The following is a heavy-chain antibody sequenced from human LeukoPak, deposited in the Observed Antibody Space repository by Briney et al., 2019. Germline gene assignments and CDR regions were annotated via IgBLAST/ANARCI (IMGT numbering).Heavy chain of an antibody. CDR1: GGSISSSSYY. V-gene: IGHV4-39*01. Sequence: SETLSLTCTVSGGSISSSSYYWGWIRQPPGKGLEWIGSIYYSGSTYYNPSLKSRVTISVDTSKNQFSLKLSSVTAADTAVYYCARIDPYYYYGMDVWGQGTTVTVSS. CDR2: IYYSGST. CDR3: ARIDPYYYYGMDV. J-gene: IGHJ6*02.